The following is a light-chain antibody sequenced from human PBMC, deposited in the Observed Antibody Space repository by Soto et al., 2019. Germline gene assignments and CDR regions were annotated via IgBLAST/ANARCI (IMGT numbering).Light chain of an antibody. V-gene: IGKV3-15*01. Sequence: EIVMTQSPATLSVSPGERATLSCRASQSVSSNLAWYQQKPGQAPRLLIYGASTRATGIPSRFSGSGSGTEFTLTISSLQSEYFAVYYYQQYNNWPWTFGQGTKVEIK. CDR2: GAS. CDR3: QQYNNWPWT. J-gene: IGKJ1*01. CDR1: QSVSSN.